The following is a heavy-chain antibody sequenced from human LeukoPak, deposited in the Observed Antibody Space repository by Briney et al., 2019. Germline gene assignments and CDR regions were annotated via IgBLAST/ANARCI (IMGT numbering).Heavy chain of an antibody. CDR2: IRYDGSNK. CDR1: GCISSNYA. D-gene: IGHD1-26*01. Sequence: GGSLRLSRAVSGCISSNYAMSWVRQAPGKGLEWVAFIRYDGSNKYFADSVKGRFTISRDNSKNTLSLQLNSLRAEDTAVYYCAKDQVVGNYFDYWGQGTLVTVSS. CDR3: AKDQVVGNYFDY. J-gene: IGHJ4*02. V-gene: IGHV3-30*02.